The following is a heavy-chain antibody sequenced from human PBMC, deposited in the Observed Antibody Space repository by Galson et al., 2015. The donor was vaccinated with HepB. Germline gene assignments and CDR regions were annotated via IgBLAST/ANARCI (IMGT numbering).Heavy chain of an antibody. Sequence: SVKVSCKASGYTFTSYAMHWVRQAPGQRLEWMGWINAGNGNTKYSQKFQGRVTITRDTSASTAYMELSSLRSEDTAVYYCARPHYDFWSGLDYWGQGTLVTVSS. V-gene: IGHV1-3*01. CDR1: GYTFTSYA. CDR2: INAGNGNT. CDR3: ARPHYDFWSGLDY. D-gene: IGHD3-3*01. J-gene: IGHJ4*02.